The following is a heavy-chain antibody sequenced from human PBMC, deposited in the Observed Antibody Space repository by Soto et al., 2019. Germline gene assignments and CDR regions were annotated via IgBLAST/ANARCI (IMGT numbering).Heavy chain of an antibody. V-gene: IGHV1-2*02. CDR2: VHSNRGGT. CDR3: AKERQSGMDV. Sequence: QVHLVQSGAEVKQPGASVKVSSKASGYTFSGYHMHWVRQAPGQGLEWMGWVHSNRGGTKYAQSFEGSVTITRDTTINTAYMELSGLTFEETAVYYCAKERQSGMDVWGQGATVTASS. J-gene: IGHJ6*02. CDR1: GYTFSGYH. D-gene: IGHD5-12*01.